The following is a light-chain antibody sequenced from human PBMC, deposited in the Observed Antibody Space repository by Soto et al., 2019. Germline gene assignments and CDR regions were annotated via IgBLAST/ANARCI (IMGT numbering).Light chain of an antibody. Sequence: DIQMTQSPSSLSASVGDRVTITCRASQTINTFLNWYQQKPGKAPKLLIYTTSHLHSGVPSRFSGSGSGTDFTLTISSLQPEDFATYFCQQCDSTPFTFGQGTTLEIK. V-gene: IGKV1-39*01. CDR3: QQCDSTPFT. J-gene: IGKJ2*01. CDR2: TTS. CDR1: QTINTF.